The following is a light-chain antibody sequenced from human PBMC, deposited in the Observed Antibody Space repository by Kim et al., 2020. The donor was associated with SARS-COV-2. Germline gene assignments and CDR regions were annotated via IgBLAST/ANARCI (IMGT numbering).Light chain of an antibody. CDR1: QTVSSN. CDR2: GAS. CDR3: HQYNKWPRT. V-gene: IGKV3-15*01. J-gene: IGKJ2*01. Sequence: SVSPGERATLSCRASQTVSSNLAWYQQKPGHAPRLLISGASSRATGIPARFSGSGSGTEFTLTISSLQSEDFAVYYCHQYNKWPRTFGQGTKLEI.